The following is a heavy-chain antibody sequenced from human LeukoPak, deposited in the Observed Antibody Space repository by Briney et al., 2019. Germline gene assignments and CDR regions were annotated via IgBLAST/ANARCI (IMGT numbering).Heavy chain of an antibody. CDR3: AKVRAYSSGYYWGNYFDY. Sequence: GGSLRLSCAASGFTFSSNRMSWVRQAPGKGLEWVAFIRYDGSNKYYADSVKGRFTISRDNSKNTLYLQMNSLRAEDTAVYYCAKVRAYSSGYYWGNYFDYWGQGTLVTVSS. CDR1: GFTFSSNR. D-gene: IGHD3-22*01. J-gene: IGHJ4*02. CDR2: IRYDGSNK. V-gene: IGHV3-30*02.